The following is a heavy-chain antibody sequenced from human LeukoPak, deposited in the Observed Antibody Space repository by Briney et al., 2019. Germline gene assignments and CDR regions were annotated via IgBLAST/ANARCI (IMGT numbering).Heavy chain of an antibody. CDR1: GYSISSGYY. Sequence: SETLSLTCAVSGYSISSGYYWSWIRQPPGKGLEWIGEINHSGSTNYNPSLKSRVTISVDTSKNQFSLKLSSVTAADTAVYYCARGEGSYYDILTGYYKRWGAFDIWGQGTMVTVSS. D-gene: IGHD3-9*01. CDR3: ARGEGSYYDILTGYYKRWGAFDI. J-gene: IGHJ3*02. CDR2: INHSGST. V-gene: IGHV4-34*01.